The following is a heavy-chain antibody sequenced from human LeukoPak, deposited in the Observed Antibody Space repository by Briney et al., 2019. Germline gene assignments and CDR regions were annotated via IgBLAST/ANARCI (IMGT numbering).Heavy chain of an antibody. CDR2: IYHSGST. D-gene: IGHD2/OR15-2a*01. J-gene: IGHJ4*02. CDR1: GYSISSGYY. V-gene: IGHV4-38-2*01. Sequence: SETLSLTCAVSGYSISSGYYWGWIRQPPGKGLEWIGSIYHSGSTYYNPSLKSRVTISLDTSKNQFSLNLSAVTAADTPVHYCARRRVLGNFHWGQGTLVTVSS. CDR3: ARRRVLGNFH.